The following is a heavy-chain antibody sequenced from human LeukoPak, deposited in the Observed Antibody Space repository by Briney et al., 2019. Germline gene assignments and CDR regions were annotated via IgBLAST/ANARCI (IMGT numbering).Heavy chain of an antibody. Sequence: SETLSLTCTVSGGSISPYYWSWIRQPPGKGLEWIGYFFYSGSTNYNPSLKSRVIISIDTSKNQISLSLSSVTAADTAVYYCARGNNYDSSGYFDYWGQGTLVTVSS. J-gene: IGHJ4*02. CDR3: ARGNNYDSSGYFDY. CDR1: GGSISPYY. CDR2: FFYSGST. V-gene: IGHV4-59*01. D-gene: IGHD3-22*01.